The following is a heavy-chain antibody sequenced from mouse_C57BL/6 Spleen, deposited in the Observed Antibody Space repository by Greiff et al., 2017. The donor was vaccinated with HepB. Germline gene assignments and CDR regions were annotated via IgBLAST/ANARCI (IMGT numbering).Heavy chain of an antibody. J-gene: IGHJ4*01. D-gene: IGHD1-1*01. Sequence: VQLQQSGAELVRPGASVKLSCKASGYTFTDYYINWVKQRPGQGLEWIARIYPGSGNTYYNEKFKGKATLTAEKSSSTAYMQLSSLTSEDSAVYFCARSIIYYYGSSYEDYAMDYWGQGTSVTVSS. CDR1: GYTFTDYY. CDR3: ARSIIYYYGSSYEDYAMDY. CDR2: IYPGSGNT. V-gene: IGHV1-76*01.